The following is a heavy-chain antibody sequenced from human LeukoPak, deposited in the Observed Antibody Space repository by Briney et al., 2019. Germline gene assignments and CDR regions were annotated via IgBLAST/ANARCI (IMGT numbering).Heavy chain of an antibody. D-gene: IGHD5-24*01. CDR3: ARDGYNDAFDI. Sequence: GGSLRLSCAASGFTFSSYSMNWVRQAPGKGLEWVSSISSSSSYIYYADSVKGRFTISRDNAKNSLYLQMNGLRAEDTAVYYCARDGYNDAFDIWGQGTMVTVSS. V-gene: IGHV3-21*01. CDR2: ISSSSSYI. CDR1: GFTFSSYS. J-gene: IGHJ3*02.